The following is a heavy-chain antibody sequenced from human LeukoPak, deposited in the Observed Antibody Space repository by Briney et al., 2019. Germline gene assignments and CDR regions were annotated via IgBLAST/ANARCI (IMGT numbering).Heavy chain of an antibody. CDR3: ARDKLKYCSGGSCYSGHYLDY. CDR2: IWYAGTTK. Sequence: PGRSLRPSCAASGFTFSSYGMHWVRQTPGKGLEWVAVIWYAGTTKYYADSVKGRFTISRDNSKNTLYLQMNSLRAEGTAVYYCARDKLKYCSGGSCYSGHYLDYWGQGTLVTVSS. J-gene: IGHJ4*02. CDR1: GFTFSSYG. D-gene: IGHD2-15*01. V-gene: IGHV3-33*01.